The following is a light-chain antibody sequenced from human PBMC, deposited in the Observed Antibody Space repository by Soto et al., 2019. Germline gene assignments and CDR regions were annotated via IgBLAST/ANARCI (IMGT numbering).Light chain of an antibody. V-gene: IGKV1-5*03. Sequence: DIQMTQSPSSLSASVGDRVTITYRASQSINNWLAWYQQKPGKAPKLLLYEASGLESGVPSRFSGSGSGTEITLTVSSLQPNDFATYYCQHYNSYSPAFGQGTKVEIK. J-gene: IGKJ1*01. CDR3: QHYNSYSPA. CDR1: QSINNW. CDR2: EAS.